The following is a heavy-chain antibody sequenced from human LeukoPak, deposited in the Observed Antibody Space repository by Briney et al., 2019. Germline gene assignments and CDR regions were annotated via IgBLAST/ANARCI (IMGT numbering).Heavy chain of an antibody. CDR2: IYTSGST. V-gene: IGHV4-4*07. J-gene: IGHJ3*02. D-gene: IGHD2-2*01. Sequence: SETLSLTCTVSSGSISGYYWSWIRQPAGKGLEWIGRIYTSGSTNYNPSLKSRVTISVDTSKNQFSLKLSSVTAADTAVYYCASSIVVVPAAEVDAFDIWGQGTMVTVSS. CDR3: ASSIVVVPAAEVDAFDI. CDR1: SGSISGYY.